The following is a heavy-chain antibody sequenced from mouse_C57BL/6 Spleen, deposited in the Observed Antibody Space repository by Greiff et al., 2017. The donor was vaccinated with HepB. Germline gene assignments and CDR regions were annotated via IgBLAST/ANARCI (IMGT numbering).Heavy chain of an antibody. J-gene: IGHJ3*01. Sequence: EVQLQESGGGLVKPGGSLKLSCAASGFTFSSYAMSWVRQTPEKRLEWVATISDGGSYTYYPDNVKGRFTISRDNAKNNLYLQMSHLKSEDTAMYYCARGDYYGSSLFAYWGQGTLVTVSA. D-gene: IGHD1-1*01. CDR1: GFTFSSYA. CDR2: ISDGGSYT. CDR3: ARGDYYGSSLFAY. V-gene: IGHV5-4*01.